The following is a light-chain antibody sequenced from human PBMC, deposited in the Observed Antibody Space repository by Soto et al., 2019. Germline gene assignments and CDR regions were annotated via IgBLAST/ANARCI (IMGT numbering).Light chain of an antibody. CDR2: DAS. Sequence: EIVLTQSPATLSLSPGERATLSCRASQTVSSFLAWYQQKPGQAPRLLIYDASNRATGIPARFSGSGSGTDFTLTISNLEPEDFAVYYCHQRSKWPLTFGPGTKVDVK. V-gene: IGKV3-11*01. CDR1: QTVSSF. J-gene: IGKJ3*01. CDR3: HQRSKWPLT.